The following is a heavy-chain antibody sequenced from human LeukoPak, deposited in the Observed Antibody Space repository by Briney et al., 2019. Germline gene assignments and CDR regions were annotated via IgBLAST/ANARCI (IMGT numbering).Heavy chain of an antibody. CDR1: GFTFSRNW. J-gene: IGHJ5*02. Sequence: PGGSLRLSCVASGFTFSRNWMSWVRQAPGKGLEWVGNIQPDGSEQYPVDSVKGRFTISRDNARNSLFLQMNSLRVEDTAVYYCAKVRATNNWFDPWGQGTLVTVSS. CDR2: IQPDGSEQ. D-gene: IGHD5-12*01. CDR3: AKVRATNNWFDP. V-gene: IGHV3-7*01.